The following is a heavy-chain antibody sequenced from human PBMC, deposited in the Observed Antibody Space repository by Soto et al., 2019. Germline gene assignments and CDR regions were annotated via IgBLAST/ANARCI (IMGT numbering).Heavy chain of an antibody. J-gene: IGHJ4*02. V-gene: IGHV3-23*01. Sequence: EVKLLESGGGLIQPGGSLALSCAASGFTFSNFVMSWVRQAPGKGLEWVSSITASGDYTYYADSVKGRFTISRDNSKNTLFLLVNTLRAEDSAVYYCAKYGAPTGGGPEYWGRGTLVTVSS. CDR2: ITASGDYT. CDR3: AKYGAPTGGGPEY. D-gene: IGHD3-16*01. CDR1: GFTFSNFV.